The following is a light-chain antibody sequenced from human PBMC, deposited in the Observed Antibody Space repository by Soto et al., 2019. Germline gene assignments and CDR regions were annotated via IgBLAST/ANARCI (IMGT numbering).Light chain of an antibody. V-gene: IGKV3-20*01. J-gene: IGKJ1*01. Sequence: EIVLTQSPGTLSLSPGERVTLSCRASQSVSSTYLAWYQHKPGQAPRLLIYGAFSRATGIPDRFSGSGSGTDFTLTISRLEPEDFAVYYCHQYGSSPWTFGQGTKA. CDR3: HQYGSSPWT. CDR2: GAF. CDR1: QSVSSTY.